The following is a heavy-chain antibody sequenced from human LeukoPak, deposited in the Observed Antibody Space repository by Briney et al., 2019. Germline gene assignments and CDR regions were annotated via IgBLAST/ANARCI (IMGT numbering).Heavy chain of an antibody. D-gene: IGHD3-3*01. J-gene: IGHJ3*02. CDR3: AKANSRITIFGVVIIGAFDI. Sequence: GGSLRLSCAASEFTFSSYAMSWVRQAPGKGLEWVSAISGSGGSTYYADSVKGRFTISRDNSKNTLYLQMNSLRAEDTAVYYCAKANSRITIFGVVIIGAFDIWGQGTMVTVSS. V-gene: IGHV3-23*01. CDR1: EFTFSSYA. CDR2: ISGSGGST.